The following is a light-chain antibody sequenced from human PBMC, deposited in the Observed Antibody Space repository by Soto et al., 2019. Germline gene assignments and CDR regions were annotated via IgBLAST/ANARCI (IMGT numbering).Light chain of an antibody. CDR2: EVS. CDR3: SSYTSSSTLGV. V-gene: IGLV2-14*01. Sequence: QSAPTQPASVSESPGQSITISCTGTSSDVGGYNYVSWYQQHPGKAPKLMIYEVSNRPSGVSNRFSGSKSGNTASLTISGLQAEDEADYYCSSYTSSSTLGVFGTGTKLTVL. CDR1: SSDVGGYNY. J-gene: IGLJ1*01.